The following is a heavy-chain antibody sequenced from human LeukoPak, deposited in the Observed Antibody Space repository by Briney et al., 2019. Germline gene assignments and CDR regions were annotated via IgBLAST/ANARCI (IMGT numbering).Heavy chain of an antibody. Sequence: PGGSLRLSCAASGFTFSSYGMHWGRQAPGKGLEWGAVIPYDGSNKYYADSVKGRFTISRDNSKNTLYLQMNSLRAENTAVYYCAKDKGYCSGGSCYGGGDWGQGTLVTVSS. CDR3: AKDKGYCSGGSCYGGGD. CDR1: GFTFSSYG. V-gene: IGHV3-30*18. D-gene: IGHD2-15*01. CDR2: IPYDGSNK. J-gene: IGHJ4*02.